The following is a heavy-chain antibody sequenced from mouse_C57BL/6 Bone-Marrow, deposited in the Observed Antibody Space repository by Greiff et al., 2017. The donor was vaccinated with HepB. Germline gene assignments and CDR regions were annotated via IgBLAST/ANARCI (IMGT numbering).Heavy chain of an antibody. CDR3: AFYDYDYFDY. Sequence: QVQLQQSGAELARPGASVKMSCKASGYTFTSYTMHWVNQRPGQGLEWIGYINPSSGYTKYNQKFKDKATLTADKSSSTAYMQLSSLTSEDSAVYYCAFYDYDYFDYWGQGTTLTVSS. CDR1: GYTFTSYT. CDR2: INPSSGYT. V-gene: IGHV1-4*01. J-gene: IGHJ2*01. D-gene: IGHD2-4*01.